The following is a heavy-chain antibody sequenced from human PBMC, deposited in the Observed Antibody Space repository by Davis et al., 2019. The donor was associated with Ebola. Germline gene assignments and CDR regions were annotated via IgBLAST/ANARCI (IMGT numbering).Heavy chain of an antibody. J-gene: IGHJ2*01. D-gene: IGHD3-10*01. CDR3: ARSRVSYYYGSGSYLGWYFDL. Sequence: SQTLSLTCAVYGGSFSGYYWSWIRQPPGKGLEWIGEINHSGSTNYNPSLKSRVTISVDTSKNQFSLKLSSVTAADTAVYYCARSRVSYYYGSGSYLGWYFDLWGRGTLVTVSS. CDR1: GGSFSGYY. CDR2: INHSGST. V-gene: IGHV4-34*01.